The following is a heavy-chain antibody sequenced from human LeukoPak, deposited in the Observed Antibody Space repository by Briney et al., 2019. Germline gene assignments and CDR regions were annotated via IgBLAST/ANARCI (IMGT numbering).Heavy chain of an antibody. CDR3: ARPLGSGWYRGFDY. J-gene: IGHJ4*02. V-gene: IGHV4-38-2*02. Sequence: PSETLSLTCTVSGYSISSGFYWGWIRQPPGKGLEWIGSIYQSGSTYYNPSLKSRVIISVGTSKNQFSLKLSSVTAADTAVYYCARPLGSGWYRGFDYWGQGTLVTVSS. D-gene: IGHD6-19*01. CDR2: IYQSGST. CDR1: GYSISSGFY.